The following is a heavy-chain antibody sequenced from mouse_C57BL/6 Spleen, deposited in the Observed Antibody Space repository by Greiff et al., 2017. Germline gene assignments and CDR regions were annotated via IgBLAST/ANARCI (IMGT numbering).Heavy chain of an antibody. CDR3: TRDGIYYYGSSYAMDY. J-gene: IGHJ4*01. CDR1: GFTFSSYA. D-gene: IGHD1-1*01. Sequence: EVQVVESGEGLVKPGGSLKLSCAASGFTFSSYAMSWVRQTPEKRLEWVAYISSGGDYIYYADTVKGRFTISRDNARNTLYLQMSSLKSEDTAMYYCTRDGIYYYGSSYAMDYWGQGTSVTVSS. V-gene: IGHV5-9-1*02. CDR2: ISSGGDYI.